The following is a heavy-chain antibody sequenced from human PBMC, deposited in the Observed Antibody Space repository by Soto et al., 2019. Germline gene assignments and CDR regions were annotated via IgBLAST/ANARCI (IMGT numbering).Heavy chain of an antibody. CDR1: GFDFEDYA. V-gene: IGHV3-43D*04. D-gene: IGHD3-22*01. CDR3: AKSLYYYDSSPLDH. CDR2: TNSDGTDS. J-gene: IGHJ4*02. Sequence: VKLVESGGIGVQTGGSLRLSCAAAGFDFEDYAMHWVRQVPGKGLEWVSLTNSDGTDSYYVDSVKGRFTISRDNAKRTLYLQMDRLRPEDNALYFCAKSLYYYDSSPLDHWGQGNLVTVSS.